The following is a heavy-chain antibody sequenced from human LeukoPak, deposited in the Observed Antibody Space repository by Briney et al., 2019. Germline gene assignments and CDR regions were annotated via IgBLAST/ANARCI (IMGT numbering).Heavy chain of an antibody. D-gene: IGHD6-13*01. CDR1: GGSISSYY. J-gene: IGHJ4*02. CDR3: ARDASSSWYPPLDC. V-gene: IGHV4-4*07. Sequence: SETLSLTCTVSGGSISSYYWSWIRQPAGKGLEWIGRIYTSGSTNYNPSLKSRVTMSVDTSKNQFSLKLSSVTAADTAVYYCARDASSSWYPPLDCWGQGTLVTVSS. CDR2: IYTSGST.